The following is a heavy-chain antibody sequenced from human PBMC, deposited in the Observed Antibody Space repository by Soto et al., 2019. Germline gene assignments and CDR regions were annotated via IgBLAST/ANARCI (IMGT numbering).Heavy chain of an antibody. Sequence: QVQLVQSGAEVKKPGASVKVSCKASGYTFTSYYMHWVRQAPGQGLEWMGIINPSGGSTSYAQKFQGRVTMTRDTSTSTVYMELSSLRSEDTAVYYCASAGADTGGLNWFDPWGQGTLVTVSS. V-gene: IGHV1-46*01. CDR2: INPSGGST. D-gene: IGHD2-8*02. J-gene: IGHJ5*02. CDR1: GYTFTSYY. CDR3: ASAGADTGGLNWFDP.